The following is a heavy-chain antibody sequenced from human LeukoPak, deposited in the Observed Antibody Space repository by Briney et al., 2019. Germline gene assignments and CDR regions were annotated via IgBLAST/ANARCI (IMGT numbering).Heavy chain of an antibody. CDR1: GSMSDYY. Sequence: PSETLSLTCTVSGSMSDYYWGWIRHPPGEGLEWIGTVYYSGNTYYNPCLKSRVTISVDTSKNQFSLKLSSVTAADTAVYYCARDLSYSSSPEAFDIWGQGTMVTVSS. D-gene: IGHD6-6*01. CDR2: VYYSGNT. V-gene: IGHV4-39*07. J-gene: IGHJ3*02. CDR3: ARDLSYSSSPEAFDI.